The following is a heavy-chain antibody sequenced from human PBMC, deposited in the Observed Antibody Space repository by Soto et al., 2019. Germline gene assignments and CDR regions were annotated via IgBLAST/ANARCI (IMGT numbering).Heavy chain of an antibody. D-gene: IGHD3-22*01. Sequence: GGSLRLSCAASGFTFSSYSMNWVRQAPGKGLEGVSSISSSSSYIYYADSVKGRFTISRDNARNSLYLQMNSLRAEDTAVYYCARGGYYYDSSGYFVNDYWGQGTLVTV. J-gene: IGHJ4*02. CDR2: ISSSSSYI. CDR3: ARGGYYYDSSGYFVNDY. V-gene: IGHV3-21*01. CDR1: GFTFSSYS.